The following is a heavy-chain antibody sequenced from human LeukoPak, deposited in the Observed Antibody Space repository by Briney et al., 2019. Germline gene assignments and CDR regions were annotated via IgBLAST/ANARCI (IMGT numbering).Heavy chain of an antibody. D-gene: IGHD6-19*01. CDR2: ISSSSYYI. V-gene: IGHV3-21*01. CDR3: ARDFGARGWFDY. Sequence: GGSLRLSCEASGFTFSTYSMNWVCQAPGKGLEWVSSISSSSYYIYYADSVKGRFTISRDNAKNSLYLQMNSLRAEDTAVYYCARDFGARGWFDYWGQGTLVTVSS. CDR1: GFTFSTYS. J-gene: IGHJ4*02.